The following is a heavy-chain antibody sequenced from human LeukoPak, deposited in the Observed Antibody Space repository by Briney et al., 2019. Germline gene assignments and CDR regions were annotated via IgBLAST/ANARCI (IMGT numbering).Heavy chain of an antibody. J-gene: IGHJ4*02. CDR3: ARVATQTGIDY. D-gene: IGHD1-14*01. CDR1: GGSISSYY. CDR2: IYYSGST. V-gene: IGHV4-59*01. Sequence: SETLSLTCTVSGGSISSYYWSWIRQPPGKGLEWIGYIYYSGSTNYNPSPKSRVTISVDTSKNQFSLKLSSVTAADTAVYYCARVATQTGIDYWGQGTLVTVSS.